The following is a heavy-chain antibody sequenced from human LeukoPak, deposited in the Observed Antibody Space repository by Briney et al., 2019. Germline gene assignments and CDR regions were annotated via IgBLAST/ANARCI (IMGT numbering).Heavy chain of an antibody. J-gene: IGHJ4*02. Sequence: GGSLRLSCAASGFTFSSYGMSWVRQAPGKGLEWVSTISGSGGSTYYADSVKGRFTISRDNSKNTLYLQMNSLRAEDTAVYYCAKGPRAYYYGSGTYSKESYLDYWGQGTLVTVSS. CDR1: GFTFSSYG. D-gene: IGHD3-10*01. V-gene: IGHV3-23*01. CDR3: AKGPRAYYYGSGTYSKESYLDY. CDR2: ISGSGGST.